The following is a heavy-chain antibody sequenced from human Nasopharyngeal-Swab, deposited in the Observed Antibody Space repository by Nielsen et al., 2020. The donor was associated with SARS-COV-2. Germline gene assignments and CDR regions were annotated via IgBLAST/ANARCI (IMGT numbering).Heavy chain of an antibody. CDR2: INPNSGGT. V-gene: IGHV1-2*06. D-gene: IGHD4-23*01. J-gene: IGHJ4*02. Sequence: WVRQAPGQGLEWMGRINPNSGGTNYAQKFQGRVTMTRDTSISTAYMELSSLRSEDTAVYYCARGSTFDYGGNHFDYWGQGTLVTVSS. CDR3: ARGSTFDYGGNHFDY.